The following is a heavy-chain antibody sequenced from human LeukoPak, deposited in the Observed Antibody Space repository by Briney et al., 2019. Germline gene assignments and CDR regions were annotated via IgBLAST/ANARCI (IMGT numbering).Heavy chain of an antibody. J-gene: IGHJ4*02. V-gene: IGHV3-64D*06. CDR1: GFTFNKYA. D-gene: IGHD1-7*01. CDR3: VKEATENYSLDY. Sequence: PGGSLRLSCLASGFTFNKYAMHWVRHPPGKGLECVSAISSNGGSTYYADSVKDRFTISRDNSKNTLYLHMSSMRGEDTAVYYSVKEATENYSLDYWGQGTLVTVSS. CDR2: ISSNGGST.